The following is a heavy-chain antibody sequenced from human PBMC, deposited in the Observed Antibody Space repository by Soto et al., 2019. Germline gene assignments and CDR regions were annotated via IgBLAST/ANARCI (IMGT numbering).Heavy chain of an antibody. J-gene: IGHJ4*02. CDR3: TRSAISPYGGLIGPFDY. CDR1: GYTFTSYA. D-gene: IGHD3-16*02. Sequence: ASVKVSFKASGYTFTSYAMHWVRQAPGQRLEWMGWINAGNGNTKYSQKFQGRLTITSDTSAKTVYMELSSLTSEDTAMYYCTRSAISPYGGLIGPFDYWGQGNLVTVSS. CDR2: INAGNGNT. V-gene: IGHV1-3*01.